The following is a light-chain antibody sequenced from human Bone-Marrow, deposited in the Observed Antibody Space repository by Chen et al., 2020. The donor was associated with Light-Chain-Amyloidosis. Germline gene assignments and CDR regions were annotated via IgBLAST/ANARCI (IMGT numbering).Light chain of an antibody. Sequence: SYVLTQPSSVSVAPGQTATIACGGNNIGSTSVHWYQQTPGQAPLLVVHDDSDRPSGIPERLSGSNSGIPATLTISRVEAGDEADYYCQVWDRSSDRPVFGGGTKLTVL. CDR2: DDS. V-gene: IGLV3-21*02. CDR1: NIGSTS. J-gene: IGLJ3*02. CDR3: QVWDRSSDRPV.